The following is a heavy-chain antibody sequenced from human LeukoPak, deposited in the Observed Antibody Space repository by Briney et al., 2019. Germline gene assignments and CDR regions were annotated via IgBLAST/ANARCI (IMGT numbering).Heavy chain of an antibody. Sequence: SETLSLTCTVSGGSIGSFYWSWIRQPPGKGLEWIGYVYYAGNTNSSLSLRSRVTISVDTSKNHFSLKLTSVTAADTAVYYCARDPWGKASFDIWGQGTMVTVSS. CDR3: ARDPWGKASFDI. CDR1: GGSIGSFY. CDR2: VYYAGNT. J-gene: IGHJ3*02. D-gene: IGHD3-16*01. V-gene: IGHV4-59*01.